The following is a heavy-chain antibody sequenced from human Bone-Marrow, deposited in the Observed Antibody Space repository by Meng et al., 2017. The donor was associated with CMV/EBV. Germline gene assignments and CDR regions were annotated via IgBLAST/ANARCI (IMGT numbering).Heavy chain of an antibody. CDR3: ARGVAKSSSIAAPFDY. D-gene: IGHD6-6*01. J-gene: IGHJ4*02. V-gene: IGHV4-59*01. Sequence: GSLRLSCTVSGGSISSYYWSWIRQPPGKGLEWIGYIHYSGSTNYNPPLKSRVTISVDTSKNQFALKLSSVTAADAAVYYCARGVAKSSSIAAPFDYWGQGTLVTVSS. CDR2: IHYSGST. CDR1: GGSISSYY.